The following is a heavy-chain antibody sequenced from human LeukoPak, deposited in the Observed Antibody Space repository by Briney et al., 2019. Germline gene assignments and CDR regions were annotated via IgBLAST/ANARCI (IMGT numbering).Heavy chain of an antibody. V-gene: IGHV3-23*01. CDR3: AKDLGGEGGSGFPGY. CDR1: GFTFSSYV. CDR2: MSGSGSDT. Sequence: GGSLRLSCAASGFTFSSYVMSWVRQVPGKGLEWVSAMSGSGSDTYYADSVKGRFTISRDNSKSTLYLQMNSLRAEDTALYYCAKDLGGEGGSGFPGYWGQGTLVTVSS. D-gene: IGHD3-10*01. J-gene: IGHJ4*02.